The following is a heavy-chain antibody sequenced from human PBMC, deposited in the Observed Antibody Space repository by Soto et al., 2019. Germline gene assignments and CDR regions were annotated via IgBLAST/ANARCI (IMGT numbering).Heavy chain of an antibody. CDR3: AKDLRGYSYGYDYFDY. CDR2: ISGSGGST. Sequence: GGSLRLSCAASGFTFSSYAMSWVRQAPGKGLEWVSAISGSGGSTYYADSVKGRFTISRDNSKNTLYLQMNSLRAEDTAVYYCAKDLRGYSYGYDYFDYWGQGPLVTFSS. J-gene: IGHJ4*02. CDR1: GFTFSSYA. V-gene: IGHV3-23*01. D-gene: IGHD5-18*01.